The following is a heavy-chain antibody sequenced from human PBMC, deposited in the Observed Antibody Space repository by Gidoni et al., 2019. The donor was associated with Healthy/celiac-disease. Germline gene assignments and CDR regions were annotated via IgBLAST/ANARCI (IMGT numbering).Heavy chain of an antibody. D-gene: IGHD5-12*01. CDR3: ARASLSRGYARGDY. J-gene: IGHJ4*02. Sequence: EVQLVESGGGVVQPGGSLRRSGADSGFTCRSYWMHWVRQAPGKGLVWVSRINSDGSSTSYAYSVQGRFTISSDNATNTLYLQMNSLRAEDTAVYYCARASLSRGYARGDYWGQGTLVTVSS. CDR2: INSDGSST. V-gene: IGHV3-74*01. CDR1: GFTCRSYW.